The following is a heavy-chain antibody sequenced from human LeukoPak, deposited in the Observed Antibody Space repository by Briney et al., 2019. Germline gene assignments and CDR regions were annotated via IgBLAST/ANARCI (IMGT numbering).Heavy chain of an antibody. CDR1: GFTFSSHS. J-gene: IGHJ6*03. V-gene: IGHV3-48*01. CDR3: ARAGRYCSSTSCYYYYYMDV. D-gene: IGHD2-2*01. CDR2: ISSSSSTI. Sequence: GGSLRLSCAASGFTFSSHSMNWVRQAPGKGLEWVSYISSSSSTIYYADSVKGRFTISRDNAKNSLYLQMNSLRAEDTAVYYCARAGRYCSSTSCYYYYYMDVWGKGTTVTVSS.